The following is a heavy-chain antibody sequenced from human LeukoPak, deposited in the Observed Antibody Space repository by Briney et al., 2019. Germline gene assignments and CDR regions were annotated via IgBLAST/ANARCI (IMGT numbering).Heavy chain of an antibody. V-gene: IGHV4-39*01. CDR1: GGSISSTSYY. Sequence: SETLSLTCAVSGGSISSTSYYWAWLRQPPGTGLEGIGTIYYSGSTYHNPSLKSRVTLSVDTSRNQFSLRLSSVDAADTAVYYCAKAGVRYFDSSGLYAFDFWGQGTTVTVSS. D-gene: IGHD3-22*01. CDR3: AKAGVRYFDSSGLYAFDF. J-gene: IGHJ3*01. CDR2: IYYSGST.